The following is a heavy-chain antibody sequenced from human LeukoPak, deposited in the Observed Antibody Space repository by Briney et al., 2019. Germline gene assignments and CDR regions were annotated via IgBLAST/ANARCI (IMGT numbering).Heavy chain of an antibody. Sequence: SETLSLTCTVSGGSISSGDYYWSWIRQPPGKGLEWIRYIYYSGSTYYNPALKSRVTISVDTSKNQFSLKLSSVTAADTTVYYCASTPDYYDSNGYSDYWGQGTLVTVSS. J-gene: IGHJ4*02. CDR1: GGSISSGDYY. V-gene: IGHV4-30-4*08. D-gene: IGHD3-22*01. CDR3: ASTPDYYDSNGYSDY. CDR2: IYYSGST.